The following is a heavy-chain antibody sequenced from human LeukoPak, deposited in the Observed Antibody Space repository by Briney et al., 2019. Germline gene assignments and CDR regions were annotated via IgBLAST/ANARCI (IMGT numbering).Heavy chain of an antibody. V-gene: IGHV3-72*01. Sequence: GESLRLSCAASGFTFSDHYIDWVRQAPGKGLEWVGRTRNKANSYTTEYAASVKGRFTISRDDSKNSLYLQINSLKTEDTAVYYCARQLCTNGVCYRHFDYWGQGTLVTVSS. CDR2: TRNKANSYTT. CDR3: ARQLCTNGVCYRHFDY. J-gene: IGHJ4*02. CDR1: GFTFSDHY. D-gene: IGHD2-8*01.